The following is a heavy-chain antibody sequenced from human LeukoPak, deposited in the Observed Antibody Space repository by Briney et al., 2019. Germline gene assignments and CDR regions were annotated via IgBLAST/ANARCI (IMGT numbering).Heavy chain of an antibody. CDR1: GFTFSSYA. Sequence: QPGGSLRLPCSASGFTFSSYAMSWVRLAPGKGLEWVSAISGSGGSTYYADSVKGRFTISRDNSKNTLYLQMNSLRAEDTAVYYCAKGSELFDYWGQGTLVTVSS. CDR3: AKGSELFDY. J-gene: IGHJ4*02. V-gene: IGHV3-23*01. CDR2: ISGSGGST. D-gene: IGHD3-10*01.